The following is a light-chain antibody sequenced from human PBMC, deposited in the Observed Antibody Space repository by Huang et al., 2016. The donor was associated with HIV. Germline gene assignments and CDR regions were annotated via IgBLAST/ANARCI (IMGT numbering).Light chain of an antibody. Sequence: DIVLTQSPQSLAVSLGEMATIDCKSSESLFYSSTNKDLLAWYQQKTGQPPKLFIFWSSSRESGVPDRFSGSGSGTNFTLTINDLQAEDVAVYYCQQYYSSPLTFGGGTRVEMK. CDR1: ESLFYSSTNKDL. J-gene: IGKJ4*01. V-gene: IGKV4-1*01. CDR3: QQYYSSPLT. CDR2: WSS.